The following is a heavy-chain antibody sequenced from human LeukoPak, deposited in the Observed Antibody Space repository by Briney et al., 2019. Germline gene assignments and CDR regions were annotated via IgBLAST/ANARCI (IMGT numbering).Heavy chain of an antibody. D-gene: IGHD1-1*01. V-gene: IGHV3-21*01. J-gene: IGHJ6*02. Sequence: GGSLRLSCAASGFTFSSYSMNWVRQAPGKGLEWVSSISSSSSYIYYADSVKGRFTISRDNAKNSLYLQMNSLRAEDTAVYYCARAPQLPYYYYYGMDVWGQGTTVTVSS. CDR3: ARAPQLPYYYYYGMDV. CDR1: GFTFSSYS. CDR2: ISSSSSYI.